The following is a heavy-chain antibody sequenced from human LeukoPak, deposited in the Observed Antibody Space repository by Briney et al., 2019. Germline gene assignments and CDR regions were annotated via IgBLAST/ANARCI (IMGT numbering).Heavy chain of an antibody. CDR2: IYYSGST. J-gene: IGHJ4*02. CDR1: GGSISSYY. V-gene: IGHV4-59*01. D-gene: IGHD3-22*01. CDR3: ARAAHYYDSSGYSS. Sequence: SETLSLTCTVSGGSISSYYWSWIRQPPGKGLEWIGYIYYSGSTNYNPSHKSRVTISVDTSKNQFSLKLSSVTAADTAVYYCARAAHYYDSSGYSSWGQGTLVTVSS.